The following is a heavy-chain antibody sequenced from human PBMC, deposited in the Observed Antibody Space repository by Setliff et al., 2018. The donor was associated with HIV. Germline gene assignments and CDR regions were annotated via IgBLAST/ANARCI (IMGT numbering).Heavy chain of an antibody. D-gene: IGHD4-17*01. J-gene: IGHJ4*02. Sequence: PSETLSLTCAVYGGSFSGYYWSWIRQPPGKGLEWIGEINHSGSTNYNPSLKSRVTISVDTSKNQFSLKLSSVTAADTAVFYCARFDVTPMTTRDYWGQGTQVTSPQ. CDR3: ARFDVTPMTTRDY. CDR1: GGSFSGYY. V-gene: IGHV4-34*01. CDR2: INHSGST.